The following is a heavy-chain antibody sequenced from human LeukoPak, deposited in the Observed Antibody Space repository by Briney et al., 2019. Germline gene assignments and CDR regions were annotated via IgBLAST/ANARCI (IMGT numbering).Heavy chain of an antibody. V-gene: IGHV4-34*01. D-gene: IGHD2-15*01. CDR2: INHSGST. Sequence: PETLSLTCTVSGGSISSYYWSWIRQPPGKGLEWIGEINHSGSTNYNPSLKSRVTISVDTSKNQFSLKLSSVTAADTAVYYCARGPVVVAATPYYYYGMDVWGQGTTVTVSS. CDR1: GGSISSYY. J-gene: IGHJ6*02. CDR3: ARGPVVVAATPYYYYGMDV.